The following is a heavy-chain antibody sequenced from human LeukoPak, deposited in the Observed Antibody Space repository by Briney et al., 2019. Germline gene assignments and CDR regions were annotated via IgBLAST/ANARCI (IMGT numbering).Heavy chain of an antibody. CDR2: ISYDGSNK. V-gene: IGHV3-30*18. CDR3: AKDQFKTGTTYGAFDI. Sequence: GGSLRLSCAASGFTFSSYGMHWVRQAPGKGLEWVAVISYDGSNKYYADSVKGRFTISRDNSKNTLYLQMNSLRAEDTAVYYCAKDQFKTGTTYGAFDIWGQGTMVTVSS. CDR1: GFTFSSYG. J-gene: IGHJ3*02. D-gene: IGHD1-1*01.